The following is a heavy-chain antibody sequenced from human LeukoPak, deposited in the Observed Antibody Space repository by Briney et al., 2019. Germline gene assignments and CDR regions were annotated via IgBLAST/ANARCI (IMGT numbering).Heavy chain of an antibody. CDR2: IKQDGSET. Sequence: GRSLRLSCAASGFTFSSYWMNWVRQAPGEGLEWVANIKQDGSETFCVDSAKGRFSISRDNAKNTLYLQMNSLRAEDTAVYYCARSISAPYAFDIWGQGTMVTVSS. CDR3: ARSISAPYAFDI. J-gene: IGHJ3*02. D-gene: IGHD3-3*01. CDR1: GFTFSSYW. V-gene: IGHV3-7*02.